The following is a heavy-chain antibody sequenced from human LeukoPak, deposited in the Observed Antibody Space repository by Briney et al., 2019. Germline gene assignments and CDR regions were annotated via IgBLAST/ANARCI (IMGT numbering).Heavy chain of an antibody. CDR1: GFTLSSYW. CDR2: IRQDGNEK. Sequence: PGGSLRLSCAASGFTLSSYWMSWVRQAPGKGLEWVANIRQDGNEKYYVDSVKGRFTISRDNAKNSLYLQINSLRAEDTAVYYCARGGWTFDYWGQGTLVTASS. D-gene: IGHD6-19*01. V-gene: IGHV3-7*01. CDR3: ARGGWTFDY. J-gene: IGHJ4*02.